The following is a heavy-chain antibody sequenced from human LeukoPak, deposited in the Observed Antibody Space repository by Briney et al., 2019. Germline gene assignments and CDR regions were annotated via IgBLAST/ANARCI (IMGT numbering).Heavy chain of an antibody. CDR3: ARVKRRYYDFWSGGYGMDV. CDR1: GRTFSSYA. Sequence: ASVKVSCKASGRTFSSYAISWVRQAPGQGLEWMGGIIPIFGTANYAQKFQGRVTITADESTSTAYMELSSLRSEDTAVYYCARVKRRYYDFWSGGYGMDVWGQGTTVTVSS. V-gene: IGHV1-69*01. J-gene: IGHJ6*02. CDR2: IIPIFGTA. D-gene: IGHD3-3*01.